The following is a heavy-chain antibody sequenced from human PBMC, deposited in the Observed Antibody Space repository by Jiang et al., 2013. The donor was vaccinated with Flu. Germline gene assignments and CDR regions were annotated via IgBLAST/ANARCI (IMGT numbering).Heavy chain of an antibody. V-gene: IGHV4-4*07. CDR1: GDSIRSYY. Sequence: PGLVKPSETLSLTCNVSGDSIRSYYWSWIRQPAGKGLEWIGRIYTSGRTEYNPSLKSRVTMSLDTSKNQFSLNLSSVTAADAAVYYCARDKFATRNGMDVWGQGTTVTVSS. D-gene: IGHD6-6*01. J-gene: IGHJ6*02. CDR2: IYTSGRT. CDR3: ARDKFATRNGMDV.